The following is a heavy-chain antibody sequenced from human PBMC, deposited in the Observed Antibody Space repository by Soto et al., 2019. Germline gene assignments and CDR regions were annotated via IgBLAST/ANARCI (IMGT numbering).Heavy chain of an antibody. V-gene: IGHV4-34*01. Sequence: SETLSLTCAVYGGSFSGYYWSWIRQPPGKGLEWIGEINHSGSTNYNPSLKSRVTISVDTSKNQFSLKLSSVTAADTAVYYCARGGGITIFGVVSYYFDYRGQGTLVTVSS. CDR3: ARGGGITIFGVVSYYFDY. CDR2: INHSGST. CDR1: GGSFSGYY. D-gene: IGHD3-3*01. J-gene: IGHJ4*02.